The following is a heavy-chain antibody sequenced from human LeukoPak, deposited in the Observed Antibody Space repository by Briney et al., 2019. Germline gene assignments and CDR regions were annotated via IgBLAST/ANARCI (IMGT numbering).Heavy chain of an antibody. J-gene: IGHJ3*02. D-gene: IGHD5-24*01. Sequence: SETLSLTCTVSGGSISSSSYYWGWLRQPPGKGLEWIGNIFYTGNTYYNPSLKSRVTISVDTSKNQFSLKLISVTAADTAVYYCARAGRDGYSPASDSFDIWGQGKTVTVSS. CDR1: GGSISSSSYY. V-gene: IGHV4-39*07. CDR3: ARAGRDGYSPASDSFDI. CDR2: IFYTGNT.